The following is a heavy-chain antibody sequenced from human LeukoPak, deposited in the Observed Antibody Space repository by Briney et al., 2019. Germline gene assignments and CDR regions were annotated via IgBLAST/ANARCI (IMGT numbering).Heavy chain of an antibody. CDR2: IYTDGST. Sequence: PGGSLRLSCAASGFAASNTYMTWVRQAPGKGLEWISTIYTDGSTYYADSAKCRCTISTDTSTNTIHLQMIRLTTEHTTLYYFARGQGFGANKLCDLWGRGTLVSVSS. D-gene: IGHD3-10*01. CDR1: GFAASNTY. CDR3: ARGQGFGANKLCDL. J-gene: IGHJ4*02. V-gene: IGHV3-53*01.